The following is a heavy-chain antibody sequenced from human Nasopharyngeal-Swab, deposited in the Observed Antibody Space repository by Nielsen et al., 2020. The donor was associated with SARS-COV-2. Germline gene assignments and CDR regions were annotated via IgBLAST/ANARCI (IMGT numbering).Heavy chain of an antibody. CDR2: INWNGGSI. J-gene: IGHJ4*02. CDR3: AKGTGISVAAPLDS. Sequence: GGSLRLSCAASGFPFDDYGMHWVRQVPGKGLEWVSGINWNGGSIGSADSVKGRFTISGDNAKNALYLQMNSLRPDDTALYYCAKGTGISVAAPLDSWGQGTLVTVSS. V-gene: IGHV3-9*01. CDR1: GFPFDDYG. D-gene: IGHD6-19*01.